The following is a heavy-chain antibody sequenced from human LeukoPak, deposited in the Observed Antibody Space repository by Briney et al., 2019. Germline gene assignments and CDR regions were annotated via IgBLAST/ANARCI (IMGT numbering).Heavy chain of an antibody. CDR1: GGSFSGYY. J-gene: IGHJ4*02. CDR2: INHGGST. Sequence: SETLSLTCAVYGGSFSGYYWSWIRQPPGTGLEWIGEINHGGSTNYNPSLKSRLTISVDTSKNQFSLKLSSVTAADTAVYYCAREGVYYDILAAYYRPYYFDFWGQGTLVTVYS. CDR3: AREGVYYDILAAYYRPYYFDF. V-gene: IGHV4-34*01. D-gene: IGHD3-9*01.